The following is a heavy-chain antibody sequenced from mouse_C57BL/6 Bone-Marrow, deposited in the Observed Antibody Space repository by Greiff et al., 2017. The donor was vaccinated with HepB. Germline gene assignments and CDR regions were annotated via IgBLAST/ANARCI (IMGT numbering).Heavy chain of an antibody. V-gene: IGHV2-2*01. CDR3: AIKKDELRRFAY. D-gene: IGHD1-3*01. CDR2: IWSGGST. CDR1: GFSLTSYG. J-gene: IGHJ3*01. Sequence: VQLQESGPGLVQPSQRLSITCTVSGFSLTSYGVHWVRQSPGKGLEWLGVIWSGGSTDYNAAFISRLSISKDNSNSQVFFKMNSLQGDDTAIYYCAIKKDELRRFAYWGQGTLVTVSA.